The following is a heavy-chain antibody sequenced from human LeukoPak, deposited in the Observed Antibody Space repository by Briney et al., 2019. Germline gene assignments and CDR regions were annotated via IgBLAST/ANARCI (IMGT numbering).Heavy chain of an antibody. J-gene: IGHJ3*01. V-gene: IGHV3-21*04. CDR2: ISSSSSYI. D-gene: IGHD4-17*01. CDR1: GFTFSSYS. CDR3: AKDPNGDYIGAFDF. Sequence: GGSLRLSCAASGFTFSSYSMNWVRQAPGKGLEWVSSISSSSSYIYYADSVKGRFTISRDNSKNMVYLQMDSLRAEDTAVYYCAKDPNGDYIGAFDFWGQGTMVTVSS.